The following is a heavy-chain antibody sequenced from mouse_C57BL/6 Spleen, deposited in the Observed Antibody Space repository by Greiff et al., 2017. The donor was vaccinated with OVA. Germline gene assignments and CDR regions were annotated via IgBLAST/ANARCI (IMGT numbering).Heavy chain of an antibody. CDR3: ARARGSSDWYFDV. J-gene: IGHJ1*03. CDR2: IDPSDSYT. CDR1: GYTFTSYW. Sequence: VQLQQPGAELVMPGASVKLSCKASGYTFTSYWMHWVKQRPGQGLEWIGEIDPSDSYTNSNQKFKGKSTLTVDNSSSTAYMQLSSLTSEDAAVYYCARARGSSDWYFDVWGTGTTVTVSS. V-gene: IGHV1-69*01. D-gene: IGHD1-1*01.